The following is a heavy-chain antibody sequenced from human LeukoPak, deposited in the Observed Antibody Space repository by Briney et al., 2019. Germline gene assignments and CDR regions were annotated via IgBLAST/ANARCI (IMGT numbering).Heavy chain of an antibody. CDR1: GGSISSSSYY. V-gene: IGHV4-39*01. CDR2: ICYSGST. Sequence: SETLSLSCTVSGGSISSSSYYWGWILQPPGKGLEWIGSICYSGSTYYNPSLKSRVTISVDTSKNQFSLKLSSVTAADTAVYYCARHRIQLWLPNWFDPWGQGTLVTVSS. J-gene: IGHJ5*02. CDR3: ARHRIQLWLPNWFDP. D-gene: IGHD5-18*01.